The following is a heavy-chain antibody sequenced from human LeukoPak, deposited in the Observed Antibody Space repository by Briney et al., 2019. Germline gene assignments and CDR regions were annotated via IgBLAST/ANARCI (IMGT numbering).Heavy chain of an antibody. CDR3: ARDWISIAARPDYFDY. CDR2: IYYSGST. D-gene: IGHD6-6*01. V-gene: IGHV4-39*07. CDR1: GGSISSSSYY. J-gene: IGHJ4*02. Sequence: SETLSLTCTVFGGSISSSSYYWGWIRQPPGKGLEWIGSIYYSGSTYYNPSLKSRVTISVDTSKNQFSLKLSSVTAADTAVYYCARDWISIAARPDYFDYWGQGTLVTVSS.